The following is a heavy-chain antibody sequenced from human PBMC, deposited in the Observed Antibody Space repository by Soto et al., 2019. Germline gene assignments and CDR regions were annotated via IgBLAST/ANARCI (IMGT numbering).Heavy chain of an antibody. J-gene: IGHJ6*02. V-gene: IGHV3-30*18. Sequence: VGSLRLSCAASGFTFSSYGMHWVRQAPGKGLEWVAVISYDGSNKYYADSVKGRFTISRDNSKNTLYLQMNSLRAEDTAVYYCAKDLKYSSGWYVAFYYYYGMDVWGQGTRVTV. CDR1: GFTFSSYG. CDR3: AKDLKYSSGWYVAFYYYYGMDV. CDR2: ISYDGSNK. D-gene: IGHD6-19*01.